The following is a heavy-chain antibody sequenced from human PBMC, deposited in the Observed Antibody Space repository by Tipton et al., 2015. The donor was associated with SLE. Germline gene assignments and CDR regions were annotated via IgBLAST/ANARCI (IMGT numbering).Heavy chain of an antibody. CDR1: GGSFSGYY. J-gene: IGHJ5*02. V-gene: IGHV4-34*01. CDR3: ARGVVVAAGWFDP. D-gene: IGHD2-15*01. CDR2: INQSGST. Sequence: SLTCAVYGGSFSGYYWSWIRQPPGKGLEWIGEINQSGSTNYNPSLKRRVTISVDTSKNQFSLKLSSVTAADTAVYYCARGVVVAAGWFDPWGQGTLVTVSS.